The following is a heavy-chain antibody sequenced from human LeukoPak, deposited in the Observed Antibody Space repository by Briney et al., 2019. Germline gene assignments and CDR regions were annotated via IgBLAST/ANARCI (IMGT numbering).Heavy chain of an antibody. D-gene: IGHD3-16*01. CDR2: INPNSGGT. J-gene: IGHJ4*02. Sequence: ASVTVSCKASGYTFAGYYMHWVRQAPGQGLEWMGWINPNSGGTNYAQKFQGRVTMTRDTSISTAYMELSRLRSDDTAVYYCARASLRLGEFDYWGQGTLVTVSS. V-gene: IGHV1-2*02. CDR1: GYTFAGYY. CDR3: ARASLRLGEFDY.